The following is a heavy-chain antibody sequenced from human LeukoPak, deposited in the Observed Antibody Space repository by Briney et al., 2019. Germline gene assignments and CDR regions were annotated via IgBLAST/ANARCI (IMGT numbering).Heavy chain of an antibody. CDR2: IYYSGST. CDR3: ASQTSERAREPGYFDY. J-gene: IGHJ4*02. V-gene: IGHV4-30-4*01. CDR1: GGSISSGDYY. D-gene: IGHD5-24*01. Sequence: SETLSLTCTVSGGSISSGDYYWSWTRQPPGKGLEWIGYIYYSGSTYYNPSLKSRVTISVDTSKNQFSLKLSSVTAADTAVYYCASQTSERAREPGYFDYWGQGTLVTVSS.